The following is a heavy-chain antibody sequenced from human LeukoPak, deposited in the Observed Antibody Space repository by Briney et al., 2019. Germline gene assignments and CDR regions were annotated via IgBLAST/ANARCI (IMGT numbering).Heavy chain of an antibody. D-gene: IGHD2-2*01. CDR3: ARDSGYCSSTSCYQSVRWFDP. J-gene: IGHJ5*02. V-gene: IGHV7-4-1*02. CDR2: INTNTGNP. CDR1: GYTFTSYA. Sequence: ASVKVSCKASGYTFTSYAMNWVRQAPGQGLEWMGWINTNTGNPTYAQGFTGRFVFSLDTSVSTAYLRISSLKAEDTAVYYCARDSGYCSSTSCYQSVRWFDPWGQGTLVTVSS.